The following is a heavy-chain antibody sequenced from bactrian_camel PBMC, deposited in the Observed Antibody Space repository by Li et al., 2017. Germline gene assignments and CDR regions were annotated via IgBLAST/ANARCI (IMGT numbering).Heavy chain of an antibody. J-gene: IGHJ6*01. CDR1: NSKVSRMYY. V-gene: IGHV3S63*01. CDR3: AAAGVHCFRGYWDRWSFGF. Sequence: VQLVESGGGSVQAGGSLRLSCAISNSKVSRMYYMGWFRQAPGKEREAVAIISRGDVSRYFADSVKGRFTISKDSAANMVYLQMNGLTPDDAAMYYCAAAGVHCFRGYWDRWSFGFWGPGTQVTVS. D-gene: IGHD2*01. CDR2: ISRGDVSR.